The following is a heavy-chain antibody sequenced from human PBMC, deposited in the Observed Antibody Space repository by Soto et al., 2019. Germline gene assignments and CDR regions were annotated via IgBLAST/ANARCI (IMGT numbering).Heavy chain of an antibody. D-gene: IGHD2-21*02. J-gene: IGHJ5*02. V-gene: IGHV1-69*12. CDR2: IIPIFGTA. CDR3: ARRCGGDCMNWFDP. Sequence: QVQLVQSGAEVKKPGSSVKVSCKASGGTFSSYAISWLRQAPVQGLEWMGGIIPIFGTANYAQKFQGRVTITADEYTSTAYMELSSLRSEDTAVYYCARRCGGDCMNWFDPWGQGTLVTVSS. CDR1: GGTFSSYA.